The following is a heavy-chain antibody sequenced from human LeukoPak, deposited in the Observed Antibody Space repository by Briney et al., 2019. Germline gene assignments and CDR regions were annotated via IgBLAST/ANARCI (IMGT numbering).Heavy chain of an antibody. V-gene: IGHV3-30*03. Sequence: TGGSLRLSCAASGFNFSSYGMHWVRQAPGKGLAWVAVISYDGSNKYYADSVKGRFTISSDNSKNTVYLQMNSLRAEDTAVYYCARCLLYLWNRNFYYYMDVWGKGTTVTVSS. CDR1: GFNFSSYG. CDR3: ARCLLYLWNRNFYYYMDV. CDR2: ISYDGSNK. D-gene: IGHD1-14*01. J-gene: IGHJ6*03.